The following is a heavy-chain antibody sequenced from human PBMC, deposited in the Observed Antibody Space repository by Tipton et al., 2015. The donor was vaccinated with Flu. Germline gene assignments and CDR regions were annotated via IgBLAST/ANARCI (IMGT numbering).Heavy chain of an antibody. CDR3: ATARIADY. CDR2: IESKIAGGST. Sequence: SLRLSCAASGFTFTNAWMSWVRQAPGKGLEWVGHIESKIAGGSTDYAAAVKGRFTISRDDSKNTLYLQINSLKIEDTAVYYCATARIADYWGQGTLVTVSS. D-gene: IGHD6-13*01. CDR1: GFTFTNAW. V-gene: IGHV3-15*04. J-gene: IGHJ4*02.